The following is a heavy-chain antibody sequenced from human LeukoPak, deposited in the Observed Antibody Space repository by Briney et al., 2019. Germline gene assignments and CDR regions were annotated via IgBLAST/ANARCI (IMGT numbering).Heavy chain of an antibody. CDR1: GGSISSGGYY. CDR2: IYYSGST. J-gene: IGHJ4*02. CDR3: AREKAYCGGDCLDYFDY. V-gene: IGHV4-31*03. Sequence: SETLSLTCTVSGGSISSGGYYWSWIRQHPGKGLEWIGYIYYSGSTYYNPSLKSRVTISVDTSKNQFSLKLSSVTAADTAVYYCAREKAYCGGDCLDYFDYWGQGTLVTVSS. D-gene: IGHD2-21*02.